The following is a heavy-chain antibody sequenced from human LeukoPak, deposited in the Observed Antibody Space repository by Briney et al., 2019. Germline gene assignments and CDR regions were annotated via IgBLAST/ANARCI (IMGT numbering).Heavy chain of an antibody. CDR3: ARDYGDYAGGGWFDP. Sequence: SGTLSLTCTVSGGSISSYYWSWIRQPPGKGLEWIGYIYYSGSTNYNPSLKSRVTISVDTSKNQFSLKLSSVTAADTAVYYCARDYGDYAGGGWFDPWGQGTLVTVSS. J-gene: IGHJ5*02. CDR1: GGSISSYY. V-gene: IGHV4-59*01. D-gene: IGHD4-17*01. CDR2: IYYSGST.